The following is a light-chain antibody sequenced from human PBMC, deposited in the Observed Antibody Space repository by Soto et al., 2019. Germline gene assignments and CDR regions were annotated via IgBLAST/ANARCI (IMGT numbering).Light chain of an antibody. Sequence: DIHMTQSPSSLSASVGDRVTITCRASQNIKKFLNWYQQRPGKAPSALIHATSTLQNGVSSRFSGSGSDTDFTSTITSLQPEDFATYCCQQSYSSPLTFGGGTKVEL. CDR3: QQSYSSPLT. V-gene: IGKV1-39*01. CDR2: ATS. J-gene: IGKJ4*01. CDR1: QNIKKF.